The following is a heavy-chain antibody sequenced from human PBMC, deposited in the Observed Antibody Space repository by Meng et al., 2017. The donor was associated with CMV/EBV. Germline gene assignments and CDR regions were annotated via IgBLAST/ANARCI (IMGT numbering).Heavy chain of an antibody. Sequence: GELKEPGPGLGNPSETLSLPCTVSGGSISSSYWSWIRQTAWNGLEWIGRIYTSGSTNYNPSLKSRVTMSVDTSKNQFSLKLSSVTAADTAVYYCARSMVVAGDWFDPWGQGTLVTVSS. CDR2: IYTSGST. D-gene: IGHD2-15*01. CDR3: ARSMVVAGDWFDP. CDR1: GGSISSSY. J-gene: IGHJ5*02. V-gene: IGHV4-4*07.